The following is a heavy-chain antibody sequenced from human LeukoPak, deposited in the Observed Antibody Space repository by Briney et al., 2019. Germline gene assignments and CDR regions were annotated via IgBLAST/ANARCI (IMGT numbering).Heavy chain of an antibody. J-gene: IGHJ4*02. V-gene: IGHV3-23*01. CDR1: GFTFSSYE. CDR2: ISGGGSST. D-gene: IGHD5-24*01. Sequence: SGGSLRLSCAASGFTFSSYEMNWVRQAPGKGLEWVSDISGGGSSTHYADSVKGRFTISREYSQNTLYLQMNSLRAEDTAVDYCATVRDGSQDYWGQGTLVTVSS. CDR3: ATVRDGSQDY.